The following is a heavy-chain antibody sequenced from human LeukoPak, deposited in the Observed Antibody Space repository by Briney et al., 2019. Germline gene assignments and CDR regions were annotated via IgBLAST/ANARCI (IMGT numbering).Heavy chain of an antibody. J-gene: IGHJ4*02. CDR2: MNPNSGNT. CDR1: GYTFTSYD. V-gene: IGHV1-8*01. Sequence: ASVKVSCKASGYTFTSYDIDWVRQATGQGLEWMGWMNPNSGNTGYAQKFQGRVTMTRNTSISTAYMELSSLRSEDTAVYYCARGPYYYDSTGYSYWGQGTLVTVSS. CDR3: ARGPYYYDSTGYSY. D-gene: IGHD3-22*01.